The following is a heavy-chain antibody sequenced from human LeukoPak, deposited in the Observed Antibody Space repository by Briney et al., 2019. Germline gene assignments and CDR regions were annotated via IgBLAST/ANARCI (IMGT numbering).Heavy chain of an antibody. CDR3: AREGYDSSGYPRLLDY. Sequence: GGSLRLSCVASGLTVSSNYMTWVRQAPGKGLEWVSTLQSAGGTYYADSVKGRFTISRHISKNTVYLQMNNLRAEDTAVYYCAREGYDSSGYPRLLDYWGQGTLVTVSS. V-gene: IGHV3-53*04. J-gene: IGHJ4*02. D-gene: IGHD3-22*01. CDR1: GLTVSSNY. CDR2: LQSAGGT.